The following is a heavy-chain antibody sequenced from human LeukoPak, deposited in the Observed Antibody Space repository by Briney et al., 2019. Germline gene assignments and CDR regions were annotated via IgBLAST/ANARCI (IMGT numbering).Heavy chain of an antibody. CDR1: GDSVSSNSAA. CDR3: ARDGGGGDDLFDY. CDR2: TYYRSKWYT. J-gene: IGHJ4*02. Sequence: SQTLSLTCAISGDSVSSNSAAWDWIRQYPSRGLEWLGRTYYRSKWYTHYAFSLKSRISINPDTSKNQFSLQLNSVTPEDTAVYYCARDGGGGDDLFDYWGQGTLVTVSS. D-gene: IGHD5-12*01. V-gene: IGHV6-1*01.